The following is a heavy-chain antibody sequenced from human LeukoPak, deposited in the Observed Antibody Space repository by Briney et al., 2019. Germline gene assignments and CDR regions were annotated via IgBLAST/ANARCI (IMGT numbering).Heavy chain of an antibody. Sequence: SGGSLRLSCAASGFTFSDYYMSWIRQAPGKGLEWVSYISSSGSTIYYADSVKGRFTISRDNAKNSLYLQMNSLRAEDTAVYYCAKDTRAGIAVAGTIDYWGQGTLVTVSS. CDR2: ISSSGSTI. J-gene: IGHJ4*02. D-gene: IGHD6-19*01. CDR1: GFTFSDYY. CDR3: AKDTRAGIAVAGTIDY. V-gene: IGHV3-11*04.